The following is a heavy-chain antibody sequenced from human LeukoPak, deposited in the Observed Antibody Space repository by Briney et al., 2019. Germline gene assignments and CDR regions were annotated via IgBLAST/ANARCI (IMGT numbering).Heavy chain of an antibody. Sequence: SKTLSLTCTVSGDSINNYYWSWIRQPPGKGLEWIGNINYSGSSNSNPSLKSRATISVDMSRKHFFLDLISVTAADTAVYYCARAVHYSGTSDQYTGGWYYFDFWGQGTRVTVSS. CDR3: ARAVHYSGTSDQYTGGWYYFDF. CDR1: GDSINNYY. J-gene: IGHJ4*02. V-gene: IGHV4-59*01. D-gene: IGHD3-10*01. CDR2: INYSGSS.